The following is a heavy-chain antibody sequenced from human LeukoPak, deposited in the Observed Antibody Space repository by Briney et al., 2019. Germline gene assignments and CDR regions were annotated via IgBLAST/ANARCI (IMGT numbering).Heavy chain of an antibody. J-gene: IGHJ6*03. CDR2: IDHSGST. CDR3: ARAKPNYTYYYYMDV. Sequence: SETLSLTCAVYGGSFSGYYWSWIRQPPGKGLEWIGEIDHSGSTNYNPSLKSRVTISVDTSKNQFSLKLSSVTAADTAVYYCARAKPNYTYYYYMDVWGKGTTVTISS. V-gene: IGHV4-34*01. CDR1: GGSFSGYY. D-gene: IGHD1-7*01.